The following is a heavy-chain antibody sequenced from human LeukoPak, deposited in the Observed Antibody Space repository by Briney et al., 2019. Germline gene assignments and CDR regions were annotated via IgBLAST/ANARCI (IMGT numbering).Heavy chain of an antibody. J-gene: IGHJ4*01. CDR2: ISSSSSTK. CDR3: ARGGPGTYYDRPVDY. Sequence: GGSLRLSCAASGFTVSSNYMSWVRQAPGKGLEWVSYISSSSSTKYYADSVKGRFTISRDNAKNSLYLQMNSLRDDDTAVYYCARGGPGTYYDRPVDYWGQGTLVTVSS. V-gene: IGHV3-48*02. D-gene: IGHD1-26*01. CDR1: GFTVSSNY.